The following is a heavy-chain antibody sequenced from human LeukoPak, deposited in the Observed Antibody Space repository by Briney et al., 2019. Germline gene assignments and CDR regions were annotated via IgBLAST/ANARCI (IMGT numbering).Heavy chain of an antibody. CDR2: ISTRDTFI. J-gene: IGHJ3*01. D-gene: IGHD1-1*01. CDR3: ARWKPRSDALDV. Sequence: GRSLRLSCEASGFTFTTYSMTWVRQTPGEGLEWVSSISTRDTFINYADSVKGRFTISRDNAKNSLFLQMTSLRAEDTAMYYCARWKPRSDALDVWGKGTMVMVSS. V-gene: IGHV3-21*01. CDR1: GFTFTTYS.